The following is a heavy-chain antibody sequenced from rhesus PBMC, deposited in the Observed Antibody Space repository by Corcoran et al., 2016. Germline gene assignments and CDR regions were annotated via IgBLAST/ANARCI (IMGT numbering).Heavy chain of an antibody. V-gene: IGHV4-160*01. Sequence: QVQLQESGPGLVKPSETLSLTCAVSGGAYSSYWWGWIRQPPGKGLGWIGSFYGRSGGTEYNPSLTSRATISRDSAKNQFSLKLSSVTAADAAVYYCAGDIHNGHAEGFDYWGQGVLVTVSS. CDR1: GGAYSSYW. CDR2: FYGRSGGT. CDR3: AGDIHNGHAEGFDY. J-gene: IGHJ4*01. D-gene: IGHD1-20*01.